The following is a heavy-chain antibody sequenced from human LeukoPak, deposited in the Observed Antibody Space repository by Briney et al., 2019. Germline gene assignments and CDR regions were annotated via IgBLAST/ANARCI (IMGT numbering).Heavy chain of an antibody. CDR3: ARVNGWDENKNDY. CDR2: IIPIFGTA. CDR1: GGTFSSYA. Sequence: SVKVSCKASGGTFSSYAISWVRQAPGQGLEWMGRIIPIFGTANYAQKFQGRVTITTDESTSTAYMELSSLRSEDTAVYYCARVNGWDENKNDYWGQGTLVTVSS. V-gene: IGHV1-69*05. J-gene: IGHJ4*02. D-gene: IGHD3-16*01.